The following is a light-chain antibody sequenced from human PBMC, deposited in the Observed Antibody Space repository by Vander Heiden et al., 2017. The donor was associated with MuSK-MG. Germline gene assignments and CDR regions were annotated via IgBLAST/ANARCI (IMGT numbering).Light chain of an antibody. CDR2: GVT. Sequence: QSVLTQPPSVSGTPGQTVTISCSGSSSNLGRNYVYLCQPLTGTAPKLLIYGVTRRPHGVPVRFDGSKSGTAASMSISGLRSEDEAEYFCEAWEDSLSGRDGFGGRTKLTVL. J-gene: IGLJ2*01. CDR3: EAWEDSLSGRDG. CDR1: SSNLGRNY. V-gene: IGLV1-47*02.